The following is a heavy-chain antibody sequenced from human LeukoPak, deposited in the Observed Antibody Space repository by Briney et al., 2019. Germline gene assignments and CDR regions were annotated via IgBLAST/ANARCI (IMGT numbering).Heavy chain of an antibody. J-gene: IGHJ6*02. CDR2: INPNSGGT. CDR1: GYTFTGYY. D-gene: IGHD6-13*01. Sequence: GASVKVSCKASGYTFTGYYMHWVRQAPGQGLEWMGWINPNSGGTNHAQKFQGRVTMTRDTSISTAYMELSRLRSDDTAVYYCARAEGYSSSWYYSYYYYGMDVWGQGTTVTVSS. V-gene: IGHV1-2*02. CDR3: ARAEGYSSSWYYSYYYYGMDV.